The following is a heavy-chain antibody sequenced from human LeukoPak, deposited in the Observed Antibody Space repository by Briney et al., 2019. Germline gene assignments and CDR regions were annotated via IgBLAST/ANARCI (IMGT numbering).Heavy chain of an antibody. Sequence: GGSLRLSCAASGFTFSSYPMNWVRQAPGKGLEWVSSISTSNTYIYYADSVRGRFTISRDNAKNSLYLQMNSLRAEDTAVYYRARRATTERGYSYGVDYWGQGTMVTVSS. CDR1: GFTFSSYP. CDR2: ISTSNTYI. CDR3: ARRATTERGYSYGVDY. J-gene: IGHJ4*02. D-gene: IGHD5-18*01. V-gene: IGHV3-21*06.